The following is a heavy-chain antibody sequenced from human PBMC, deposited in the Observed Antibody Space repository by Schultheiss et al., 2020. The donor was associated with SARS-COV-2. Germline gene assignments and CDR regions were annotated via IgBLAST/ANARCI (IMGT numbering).Heavy chain of an antibody. J-gene: IGHJ6*02. CDR2: ISSSSSYT. D-gene: IGHD3-22*01. Sequence: GSLRLSCAASGFTVSSNYMSWIRQAPGKGLEWVSYISSSSSYTNYADSVKGRFTISRDNAKNSLYLQMNSLRAEDTAVYYCARDMPDYYDSSGYYWSQGYYGMDVWGQGTTVTVSS. CDR1: GFTVSSNY. V-gene: IGHV3-11*06. CDR3: ARDMPDYYDSSGYYWSQGYYGMDV.